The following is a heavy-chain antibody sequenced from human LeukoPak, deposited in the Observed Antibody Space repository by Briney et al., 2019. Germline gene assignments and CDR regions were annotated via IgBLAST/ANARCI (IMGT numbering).Heavy chain of an antibody. CDR3: VKDLGSAITSALALDV. CDR2: ISAYNGNT. Sequence: GASVKVSCKASGYTFTNYGVSWVRQAPGQGLEWMGWISAYNGNTDYAQKSQGRVTMTTDTSTSTAYMELRSLRSDDSAVYYCVKDLGSAITSALALDVWGQGTTVTVSS. V-gene: IGHV1-18*01. D-gene: IGHD2-15*01. J-gene: IGHJ6*02. CDR1: GYTFTNYG.